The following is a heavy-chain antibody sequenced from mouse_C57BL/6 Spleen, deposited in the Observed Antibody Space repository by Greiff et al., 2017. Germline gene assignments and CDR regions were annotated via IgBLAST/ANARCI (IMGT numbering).Heavy chain of an antibody. V-gene: IGHV5-17*01. CDR3: AKTGPPWYFDG. D-gene: IGHD4-1*01. CDR1: GFTFSDYG. Sequence: EVKLMESGGGLVKPGGSLKLSCAASGFTFSDYGMHWVRQAPEKGLEWVAYISSGSSTIYYADTVKGRFTISRDNAKNTLFLQMTSLRSEDTAMYYCAKTGPPWYFDGWGTGTTVTVPS. J-gene: IGHJ1*03. CDR2: ISSGSSTI.